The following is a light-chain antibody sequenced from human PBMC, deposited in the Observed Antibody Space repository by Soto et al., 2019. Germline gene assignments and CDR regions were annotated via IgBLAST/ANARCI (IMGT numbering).Light chain of an antibody. CDR1: RSNIGSNP. V-gene: IGLV1-44*01. CDR2: RDN. Sequence: QSVLTQPPSASGTPGQRVTISCSGSRSNIGSNPVQWYLQVPGTAPKLLIYRDNERPSGVPARFSGSKSGTSASLAISGLQSDDEDDYHCSTWDYGRYGPVFVGGTKLTVL. CDR3: STWDYGRYGPV. J-gene: IGLJ3*02.